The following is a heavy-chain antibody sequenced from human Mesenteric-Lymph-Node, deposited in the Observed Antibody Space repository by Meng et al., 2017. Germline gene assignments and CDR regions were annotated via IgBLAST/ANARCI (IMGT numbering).Heavy chain of an antibody. CDR3: ARAALVGATADDY. CDR2: IYYSGST. CDR1: GGSISSGGYY. V-gene: IGHV4-31*03. Sequence: LRLSCTVSGGSISSGGYYWSWIRQHPGKGLEWIGYIYYSGSTYYNPSLKSRVTISVDTSKNQFSLKLSSVTAADTAVYYCARAALVGATADDYWGQGTLVTVSS. J-gene: IGHJ4*02. D-gene: IGHD1-26*01.